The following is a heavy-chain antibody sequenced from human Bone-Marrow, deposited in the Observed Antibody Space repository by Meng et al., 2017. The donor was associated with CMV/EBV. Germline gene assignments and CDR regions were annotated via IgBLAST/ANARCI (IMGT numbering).Heavy chain of an antibody. CDR1: GGSISSYY. D-gene: IGHD2-21*01. J-gene: IGHJ4*02. V-gene: IGHV4-59*01. CDR2: IYYSGST. CDR3: ARFNCGGDCYLFDY. Sequence: SETLSLTCTVSGGSISSYYWSWIRQPPGKGLEWIGYIYYSGSTNYNPSLKSRVTISVDTSKNQFSLKLNSVTAADTAVYYCARFNCGGDCYLFDYWGQGTLVTVSS.